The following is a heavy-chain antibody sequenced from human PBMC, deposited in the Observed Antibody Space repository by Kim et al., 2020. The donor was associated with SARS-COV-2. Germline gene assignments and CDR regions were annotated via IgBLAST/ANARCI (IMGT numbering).Heavy chain of an antibody. V-gene: IGHV4-34*01. CDR3: ASGTWGLFDP. J-gene: IGHJ5*02. Sequence: TNYNPSLTSRVTISVDTSKSQCSLKLRSVPAADTAVYYCASGTWGLFDPWGQGTLVTVSS. CDR2: T. D-gene: IGHD3-16*01.